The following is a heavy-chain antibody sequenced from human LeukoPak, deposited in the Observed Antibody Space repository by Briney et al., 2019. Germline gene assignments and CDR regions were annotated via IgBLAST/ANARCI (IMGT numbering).Heavy chain of an antibody. J-gene: IGHJ4*02. CDR1: GGSISNYY. D-gene: IGHD1-26*01. CDR2: IYYSGST. V-gene: IGHV4-59*12. CDR3: ARVLGGSFGD. Sequence: SETLSLTCTVSGGSISNYYWSWIRQPPGKGLEWIGYIYYSGSTNYNPSLKSRVTISVDTSKNQFSLKLSSVTAADTAVYYCARVLGGSFGDWGQGTLVTVSS.